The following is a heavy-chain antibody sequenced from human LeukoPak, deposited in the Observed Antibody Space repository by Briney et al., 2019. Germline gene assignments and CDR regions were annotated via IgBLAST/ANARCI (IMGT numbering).Heavy chain of an antibody. V-gene: IGHV4-39*07. D-gene: IGHD4-17*01. Sequence: SETLSLTCTVSRGSISSTTYYWGWIRQPPGKGLECIGTIYYSGSTYYNPSLKSRVTISVDTSKNQFSLKLSSVTAADTAVYYCARETTGLGYYYGMDVWGQGTTVTVSS. CDR3: ARETTGLGYYYGMDV. CDR2: IYYSGST. J-gene: IGHJ6*02. CDR1: RGSISSTTYY.